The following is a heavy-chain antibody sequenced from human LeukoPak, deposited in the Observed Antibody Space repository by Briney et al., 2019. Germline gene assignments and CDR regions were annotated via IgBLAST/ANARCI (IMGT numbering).Heavy chain of an antibody. D-gene: IGHD4-23*01. CDR2: ISIDGSIT. CDR3: ARDTVYGGDGFDY. CDR1: GFTFSSYW. V-gene: IGHV3-74*01. Sequence: GGSLRLSCAASGFTFSSYWIHWVRQAPGKGLVWVSRISIDGSITSFADSVKGRFTISRDNAKNTLHLQMNSLRAEDTAVYYCARDTVYGGDGFDYWGQGTLVTVSS. J-gene: IGHJ4*02.